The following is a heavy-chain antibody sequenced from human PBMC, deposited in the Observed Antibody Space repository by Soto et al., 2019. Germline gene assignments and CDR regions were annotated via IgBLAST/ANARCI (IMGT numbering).Heavy chain of an antibody. CDR1: GGSISSYY. Sequence: SETLSLTCTVSGGSISSYYWSWIRQPPGKGLEWIGYIYYSGSTNYNPSLKSRVTISVDTSKNQFSLKLSSVTAADTAVYYCSKWYSSSWYDAFDFWGQGTMVTVSS. CDR3: SKWYSSSWYDAFDF. CDR2: IYYSGST. D-gene: IGHD6-13*01. V-gene: IGHV4-59*01. J-gene: IGHJ3*01.